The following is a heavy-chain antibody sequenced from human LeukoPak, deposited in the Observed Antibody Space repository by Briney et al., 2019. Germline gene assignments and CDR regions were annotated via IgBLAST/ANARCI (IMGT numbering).Heavy chain of an antibody. J-gene: IGHJ3*02. CDR1: GFSVTNNY. V-gene: IGHV4-30-2*01. D-gene: IGHD6-13*01. CDR2: IYHSGST. CDR3: ARSIAAAGTGAFDI. Sequence: LRLSCAASGFSVTNNYMSWIRQPPGKGLEWIGYIYHSGSTYYNPSLKSRVTISVDRSKNQFSLKLSSVTAADTAVYYCARSIAAAGTGAFDIWGQGTMVTVSS.